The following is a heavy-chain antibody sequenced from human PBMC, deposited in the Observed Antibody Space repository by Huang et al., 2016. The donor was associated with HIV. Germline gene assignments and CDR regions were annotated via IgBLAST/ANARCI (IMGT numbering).Heavy chain of an antibody. CDR1: GFTFSNYP. CDR3: ARDVLRGLGYFDV. J-gene: IGHJ2*01. D-gene: IGHD4-17*01. Sequence: QVQLVESGGGVVQPGGSLRLACAASGFTFSNYPMHWVLQAPGKGLEWVAVSSYDDGSTTYFADAVKGRFTISRDNSKNTVYLQMSSLRADDTAVFYCARDVLRGLGYFDVWGRGTLVTVSS. V-gene: IGHV3-30-3*01. CDR2: SSYDDGSTT.